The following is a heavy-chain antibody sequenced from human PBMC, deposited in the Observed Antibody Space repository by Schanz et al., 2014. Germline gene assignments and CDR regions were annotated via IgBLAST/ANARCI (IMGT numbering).Heavy chain of an antibody. CDR1: GFAFSNYA. CDR3: VKDAHSSSWWGGAFDI. J-gene: IGHJ3*02. Sequence: EVQLVESGGGLAQPGGSLRLSCSASGFAFSNYAMHWVRQAPEKGLEYVSAITKDGRSAYYADSVKGRFTISRDNSKSTHYLQMSSLRVEDTAVYYCVKDAHSSSWWGGAFDIWGQGTMVTVSS. D-gene: IGHD6-13*01. CDR2: ITKDGRSA. V-gene: IGHV3-64D*06.